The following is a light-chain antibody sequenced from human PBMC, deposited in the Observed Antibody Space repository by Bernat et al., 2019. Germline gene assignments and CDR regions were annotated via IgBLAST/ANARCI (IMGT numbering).Light chain of an antibody. V-gene: IGLV2-18*02. CDR1: SSDVGSYNR. CDR3: SSYTSSSTYWV. Sequence: QSALTQPPSVSGSPGQSVTISCTGTSSDVGSYNRVSWYQQSPGTAPKLMIYEVSNRPSGVPDRFSGSKSGNTASLTISGLQAEDEADYYCSSYTSSSTYWVFGGGTKLTVL. CDR2: EVS. J-gene: IGLJ3*02.